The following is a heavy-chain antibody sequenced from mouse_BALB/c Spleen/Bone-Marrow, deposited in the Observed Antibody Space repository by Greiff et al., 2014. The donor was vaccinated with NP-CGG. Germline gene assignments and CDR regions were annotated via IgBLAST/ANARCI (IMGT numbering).Heavy chain of an antibody. CDR1: GFTFTDYY. D-gene: IGHD2-1*01. V-gene: IGHV7-3*02. Sequence: EVMLVESGEGLVQPGGSLRLSCATSGFTFTDYYMSWVRQPPGKALEWLGFIRNKANGYTTEYSASVKGRFTISRDNSQSILYLQMNTLRAEDSATYYCARDKNYGSYWYFDVWGAGTTVTVSS. CDR3: ARDKNYGSYWYFDV. J-gene: IGHJ1*01. CDR2: IRNKANGYTT.